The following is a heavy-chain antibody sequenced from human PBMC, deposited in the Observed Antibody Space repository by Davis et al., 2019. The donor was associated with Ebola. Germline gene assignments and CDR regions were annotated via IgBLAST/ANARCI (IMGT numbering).Heavy chain of an antibody. D-gene: IGHD6-13*01. J-gene: IGHJ4*02. CDR1: GYTFTSYG. V-gene: IGHV1-18*01. CDR3: ARGYSSSWYPFLDY. Sequence: ASVKVSCKASGYTFTSYGISWVRQAPGQGLEWMGGIIPIFGTANYAQKLQGRVTMTTDTSTSTAYMELRSLRSDDTAVYYCARGYSSSWYPFLDYWGQGTLVTVSS. CDR2: IIPIFGTA.